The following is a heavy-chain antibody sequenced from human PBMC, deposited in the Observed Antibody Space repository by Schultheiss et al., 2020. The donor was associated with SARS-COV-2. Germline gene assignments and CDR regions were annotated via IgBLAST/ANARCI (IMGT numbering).Heavy chain of an antibody. CDR3: ARDYIIAAQNWFDP. CDR1: GFTVSSNY. D-gene: IGHD6-6*01. Sequence: GGSLRLSCAASGFTVSSNYMSWVRQAPGKGLEWVSVIYSGGSTYYADSVKGRFTISRHNSKNTLYLQMNSLRAEDTAVYYCARDYIIAAQNWFDPWGQGTLVTVSS. V-gene: IGHV3-53*04. J-gene: IGHJ5*02. CDR2: IYSGGST.